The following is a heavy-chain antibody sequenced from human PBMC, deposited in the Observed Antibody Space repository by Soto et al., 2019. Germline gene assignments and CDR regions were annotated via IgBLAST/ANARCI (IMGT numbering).Heavy chain of an antibody. Sequence: PSETLSLTCTVSGASIRSYYWSWIRQPPGKGLEWIGYIYYTGSTNYNPSLKSRVTISVDTSKNQFSLKLTSVTAADTAVYYCARDTDCSGGTCYYYGMDVWVQGTTVTVSS. V-gene: IGHV4-59*01. CDR1: GASIRSYY. J-gene: IGHJ6*02. D-gene: IGHD2-15*01. CDR3: ARDTDCSGGTCYYYGMDV. CDR2: IYYTGST.